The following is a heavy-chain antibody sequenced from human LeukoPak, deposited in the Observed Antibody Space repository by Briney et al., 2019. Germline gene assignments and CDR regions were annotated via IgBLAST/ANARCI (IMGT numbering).Heavy chain of an antibody. V-gene: IGHV1-2*06. Sequence: AAVNVSCKASGYTFTGYYMHWVRQAPGQGLEWMGRINPNSGGTNYAQKFQGRVTMTRDTSISTAYMELSRLRSDDTAVYYCASQGPERGYSYGYLFDYWGQGTLVTVSS. D-gene: IGHD5-18*01. J-gene: IGHJ4*02. CDR1: GYTFTGYY. CDR3: ASQGPERGYSYGYLFDY. CDR2: INPNSGGT.